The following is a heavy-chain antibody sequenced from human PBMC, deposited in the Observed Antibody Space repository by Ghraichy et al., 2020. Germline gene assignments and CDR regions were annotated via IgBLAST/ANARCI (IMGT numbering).Heavy chain of an antibody. Sequence: GGSLRLSCAASGFTFSTYWMSWVRQAPGKGLEWVANIKKDGSDKYYVDSVKGRFTISRDNAKNSLYLQMNSLRAEDTAVYYCARESRIGVVGNADYWGQGTQGTESS. CDR2: IKKDGSDK. J-gene: IGHJ4*02. CDR1: GFTFSTYW. D-gene: IGHD6-19*01. V-gene: IGHV3-7*03. CDR3: ARESRIGVVGNADY.